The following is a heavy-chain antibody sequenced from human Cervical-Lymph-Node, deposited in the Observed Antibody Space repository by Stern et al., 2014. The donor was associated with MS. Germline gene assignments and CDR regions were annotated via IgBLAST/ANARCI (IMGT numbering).Heavy chain of an antibody. D-gene: IGHD3-10*01. CDR1: GFSLSTSGVG. CDR2: IYWDDGK. Sequence: ESGPTLVKPTQTLTLTCTFSGFSLSTSGVGVGWIRQPPGKALEWLAVIYWDDGKRYSPSLYRRLTVTKDTSKNQVVLTMTNMDLVDTATYYCAHRRSYYDSESYYNAFDYWGQGTLVPVSS. V-gene: IGHV2-5*02. J-gene: IGHJ4*02. CDR3: AHRRSYYDSESYYNAFDY.